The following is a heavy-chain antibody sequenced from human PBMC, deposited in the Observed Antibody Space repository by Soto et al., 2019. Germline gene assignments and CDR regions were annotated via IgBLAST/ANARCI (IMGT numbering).Heavy chain of an antibody. V-gene: IGHV3-23*01. J-gene: IGHJ5*02. CDR1: GFTFSSYA. D-gene: IGHD3-16*01. Sequence: EVQLLESGGGLVQPGGSLRLSCAASGFTFSSYAMGWVRQAPGKGLEWVSSISGSGRDKYYPDAVRGRFTVSRDNSKSTLYLQMNSLIAEDTALYYCASDIRSSSGGGNYGGFDPWGPGTQVTVSS. CDR3: ASDIRSSSGGGNYGGFDP. CDR2: ISGSGRDK.